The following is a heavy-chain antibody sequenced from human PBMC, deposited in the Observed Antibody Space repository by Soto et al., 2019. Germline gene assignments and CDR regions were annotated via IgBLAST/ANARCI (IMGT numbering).Heavy chain of an antibody. CDR1: GFTFSDYY. V-gene: IGHV3-11*01. CDR3: ARDLLGVSTGFFDQ. CDR2: ISSSGGTI. J-gene: IGHJ4*02. Sequence: QVQLVESGGGVVQPGSSLRLSCTASGFTFSDYYMSWIRQAPGKGLEWVSYISSSGGTIYNADSVKGRFTISRDNAKNSLYLQMNSLRVEDTAVYYCARDLLGVSTGFFDQWGQGTLVTVSS. D-gene: IGHD2-8*02.